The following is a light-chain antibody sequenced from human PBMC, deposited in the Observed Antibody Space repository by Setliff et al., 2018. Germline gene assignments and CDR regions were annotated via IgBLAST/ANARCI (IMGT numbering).Light chain of an antibody. CDR3: SSYTSRSRV. CDR2: EVG. V-gene: IGLV2-14*01. J-gene: IGLJ1*01. CDR1: SSDVGYYNY. Sequence: QSVLTQPASVSGSPGQSITISCTGTSSDVGYYNYVSWYQQHPGKAPKLMIYEVGNRPSGVSNRFSGSKSGNTASLTISGLQAEDEADYYCSSYTSRSRVFGTGTKV.